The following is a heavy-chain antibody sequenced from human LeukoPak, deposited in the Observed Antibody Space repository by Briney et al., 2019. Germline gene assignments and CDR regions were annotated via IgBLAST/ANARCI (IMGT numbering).Heavy chain of an antibody. J-gene: IGHJ6*03. D-gene: IGHD2-2*01. V-gene: IGHV1-8*01. CDR2: MNPNSGNT. CDR3: ARAVRGVVVVPAATIGRDYYYYMDV. Sequence: ASVKVSCKASGYTFTSYDINWVRQATGQGLEWMGWMNPNSGNTGYAQKFQGRVTITRHTSISTAYMELSSLRSEDTAVYYCARAVRGVVVVPAATIGRDYYYYMDVWGKGTTVTVSS. CDR1: GYTFTSYD.